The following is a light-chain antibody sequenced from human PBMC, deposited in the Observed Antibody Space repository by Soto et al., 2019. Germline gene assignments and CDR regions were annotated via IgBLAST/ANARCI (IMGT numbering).Light chain of an antibody. V-gene: IGKV3-15*01. Sequence: VMTQSPATLSVSPGETVTLSCRASQSVNGNLAWYQQKPGQAPRLLMFRTSIRATGFPARFSASGSTTDFNLTISSLQSEDFAVYYCQQYHIWPPWTSGQGTKVELK. CDR2: RTS. CDR3: QQYHIWPPWT. CDR1: QSVNGN. J-gene: IGKJ1*01.